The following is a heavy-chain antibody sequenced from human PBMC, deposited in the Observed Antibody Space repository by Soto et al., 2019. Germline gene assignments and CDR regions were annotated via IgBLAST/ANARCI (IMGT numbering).Heavy chain of an antibody. J-gene: IGHJ5*02. CDR1: GFSISSSGGG. Sequence: KESGPTLVKATQTLSLTCTFSGFSISSSGGGVGWIRQTPGKALEWLALIYWNHDERYSPSLRSRLTITEDTSKNQVLLTMTNMHPADIGTYYCARHSRFTDSVRWFDPWGQGTLVTVSS. CDR3: ARHSRFTDSVRWFDP. CDR2: IYWNHDE. D-gene: IGHD3-10*02. V-gene: IGHV2-5*01.